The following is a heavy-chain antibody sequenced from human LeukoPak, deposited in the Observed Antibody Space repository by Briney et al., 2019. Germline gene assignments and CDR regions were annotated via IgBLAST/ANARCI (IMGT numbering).Heavy chain of an antibody. CDR1: GYTFTSYA. CDR2: INTGNGNT. D-gene: IGHD1-26*01. CDR3: ARFSIRGGATSLDY. Sequence: EASVKVSCKASGYTFTSYAIHWVRQAPGQRREWMGWINTGNGNTKYSQKFQGRVTITRDTSASTAYMELSSLRSEDTAVYYCARFSIRGGATSLDYWGQGTLVTVSS. V-gene: IGHV1-3*04. J-gene: IGHJ4*02.